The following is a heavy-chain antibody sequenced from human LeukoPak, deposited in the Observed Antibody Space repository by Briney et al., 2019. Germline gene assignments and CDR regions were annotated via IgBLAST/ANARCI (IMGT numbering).Heavy chain of an antibody. V-gene: IGHV3-53*01. D-gene: IGHD5-12*01. CDR2: IYSGGST. J-gene: IGHJ4*02. CDR1: GFTVSSNY. CDR3: AKDFSSGYDTVDY. Sequence: GGSLRLSCAASGFTVSSNYMSWVRQAPGKGLEWVSVIYSGGSTYYADSVKGRFTISRDNSKNTLYLQMNSLRAEDTAVYYCAKDFSSGYDTVDYWGQGTLVTVSS.